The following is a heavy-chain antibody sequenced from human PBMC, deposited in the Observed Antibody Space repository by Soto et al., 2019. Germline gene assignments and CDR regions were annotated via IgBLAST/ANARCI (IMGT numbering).Heavy chain of an antibody. CDR3: AKAARTTTLYNFDF. CDR2: ISDSGGTT. D-gene: IGHD1-1*01. J-gene: IGHJ4*02. Sequence: GSLRISCAASVFTFSTFGMNWVRQAPGKGLEWVSVISDSGGTTFHADSAKGRFTISRDNSKNTLYLQMNSLRPEDTAVYYCAKAARTTTLYNFDFWGQGTLVTVSS. V-gene: IGHV3-23*01. CDR1: VFTFSTFG.